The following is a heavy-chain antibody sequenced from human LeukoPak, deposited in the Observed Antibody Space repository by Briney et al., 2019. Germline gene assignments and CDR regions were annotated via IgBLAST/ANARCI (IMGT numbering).Heavy chain of an antibody. D-gene: IGHD1-26*01. CDR3: ARVGIVGATWFGY. J-gene: IGHJ4*02. Sequence: ASVKVSCKASGYTFTCYYMHWVRQAPGQGLEWMGRINPNSGGTNYAQKFQGRVTMTRDTSISTAYMELSRLRSDDTAVYYCARVGIVGATWFGYWGQGTLVTVSS. CDR2: INPNSGGT. V-gene: IGHV1-2*06. CDR1: GYTFTCYY.